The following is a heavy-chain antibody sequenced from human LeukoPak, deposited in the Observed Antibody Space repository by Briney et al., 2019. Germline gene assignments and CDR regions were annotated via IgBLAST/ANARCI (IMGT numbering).Heavy chain of an antibody. Sequence: PSETLSLTCTVSGGSISSYYWSWIRQPPGKGLEWIGYIYYSGSTNYNPSLKSRVTISVDTSKNQFSLKLSSVTAADTAVYYCARGGMVRPQGVDAFDIWGQGTMVTVSS. CDR3: ARGGMVRPQGVDAFDI. D-gene: IGHD3-10*01. CDR1: GGSISSYY. J-gene: IGHJ3*02. V-gene: IGHV4-59*01. CDR2: IYYSGST.